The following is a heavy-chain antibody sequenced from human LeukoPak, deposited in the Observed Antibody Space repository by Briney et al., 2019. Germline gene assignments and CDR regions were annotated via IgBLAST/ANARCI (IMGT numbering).Heavy chain of an antibody. CDR2: TVGGGDGT. V-gene: IGHV3-23*01. J-gene: IGHJ4*02. D-gene: IGHD5-24*01. CDR1: GFTFSSTS. CDR3: AKGGPQFFDY. Sequence: GGSLRLSCAASGFTFSSTSMSWVRQAPGKGLEWVAVTVGGGDGTYYADSVKGRFTISRDNSKSTLYLQMNSLRVEDTAIYYCAKGGPQFFDYWGQGTLVTVSS.